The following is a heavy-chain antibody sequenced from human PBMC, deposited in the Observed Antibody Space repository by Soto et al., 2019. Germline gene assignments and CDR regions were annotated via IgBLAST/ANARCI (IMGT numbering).Heavy chain of an antibody. D-gene: IGHD4-4*01. V-gene: IGHV3-30*18. J-gene: IGHJ4*02. CDR2: ISYDGSNK. CDR3: AKDPKINYRSHYFDY. CDR1: GFTFSSYG. Sequence: QTGGSLRLSCAASGFTFSSYGMHWVRQAPGKGLEWVAVISYDGSNKYYADSVKGRFTISRDNSKNTLYLQMNSLRAEDTAVYYCAKDPKINYRSHYFDYWGQGTLVTVS.